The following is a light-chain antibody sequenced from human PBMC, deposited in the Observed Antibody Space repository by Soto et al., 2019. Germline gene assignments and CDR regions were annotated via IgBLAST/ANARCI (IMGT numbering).Light chain of an antibody. CDR3: QQYGRSPPSIT. Sequence: EIVLTQSPGTVSLSPGERATLSCWASQSVSASSLAWYQQKPGQAPKLLLYSASYRASGIPDRFSASGSGTDFTLTISRLESEDFAVYYCQQYGRSPPSITFGQGTRLEIK. V-gene: IGKV3-20*01. CDR2: SAS. CDR1: QSVSASS. J-gene: IGKJ5*01.